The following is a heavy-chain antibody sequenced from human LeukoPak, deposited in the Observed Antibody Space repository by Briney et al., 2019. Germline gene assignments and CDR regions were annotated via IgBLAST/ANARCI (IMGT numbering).Heavy chain of an antibody. CDR1: GFTFTRYW. D-gene: IGHD1-26*01. V-gene: IGHV3-74*01. CDR3: ARDSYEVGATFDY. J-gene: IGHJ4*02. Sequence: GGSLRLTCAASGFTFTRYWMHWVRQVPGKGLVWISRINIDGTTTNYADSVKGRFTVARDNAKNTMYLQVNSLRVEDTAVYYCARDSYEVGATFDYWGQGTLVTVSS. CDR2: INIDGTTT.